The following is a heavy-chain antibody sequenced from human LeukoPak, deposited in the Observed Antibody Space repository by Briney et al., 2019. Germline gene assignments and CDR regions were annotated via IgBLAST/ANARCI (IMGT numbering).Heavy chain of an antibody. CDR3: AREGHRSSWRSNNWFDP. D-gene: IGHD6-13*01. V-gene: IGHV1-18*01. Sequence: ASVKVSCKASGYTFTSYGISWVRQAPGQGLEWMGWISAYNGNTNYAQKLQGRVTMTTDTSTSTAYMELRSLRSDDTAVYYCAREGHRSSWRSNNWFDPWGQGTLVTVSS. CDR1: GYTFTSYG. J-gene: IGHJ5*02. CDR2: ISAYNGNT.